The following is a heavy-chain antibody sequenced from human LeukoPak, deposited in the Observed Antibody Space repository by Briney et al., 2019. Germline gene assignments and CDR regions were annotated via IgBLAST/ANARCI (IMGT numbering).Heavy chain of an antibody. V-gene: IGHV4-30-4*07. D-gene: IGHD3-10*01. Sequence: SETLSLTCAVSGGSISSGGYSWSWIRQPPGKGLEWIGYIYYSGSTYYNPSLKSRVTISVDTSKNQFSLKLSSVPAADTAVYYCARHRRDYYGSGRMYYFDYWGQGTLVTVSS. CDR2: IYYSGST. J-gene: IGHJ4*02. CDR3: ARHRRDYYGSGRMYYFDY. CDR1: GGSISSGGYS.